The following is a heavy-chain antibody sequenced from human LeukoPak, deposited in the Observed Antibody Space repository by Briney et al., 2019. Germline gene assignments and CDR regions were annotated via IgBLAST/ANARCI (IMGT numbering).Heavy chain of an antibody. V-gene: IGHV3-23*01. CDR1: GFTFSSYA. CDR3: ATGGRYYLDN. Sequence: GGSLRLSCAASGFTFSSYAMGWVRQAPGKGLEWVSSIVGSGGSTKYAVSVRGRFTISRDNSKNTLYLQMNIVRAEDTAVYYCATGGRYYLDNWGQGTLVTVSS. J-gene: IGHJ4*02. CDR2: IVGSGGST.